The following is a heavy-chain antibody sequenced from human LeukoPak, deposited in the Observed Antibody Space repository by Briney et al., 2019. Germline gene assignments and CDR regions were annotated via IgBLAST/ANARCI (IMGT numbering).Heavy chain of an antibody. D-gene: IGHD5-18*01. CDR1: GFTFSSYA. V-gene: IGHV3-30-3*01. CDR3: ARSPHTAMAPLHYFDY. J-gene: IGHJ4*02. CDR2: ISYDGSNK. Sequence: PSGSLRLSCAASGFTFSSYAMHWVRQAPGKGLEWVAVISYDGSNKYYAYSVKGRFTISTDNHKTLLYLQMTSLRAADTAVYYCARSPHTAMAPLHYFDYWGQGTLVTVSS.